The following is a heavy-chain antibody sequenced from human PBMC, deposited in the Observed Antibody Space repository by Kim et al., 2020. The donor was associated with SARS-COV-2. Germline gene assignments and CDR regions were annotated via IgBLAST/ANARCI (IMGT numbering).Heavy chain of an antibody. J-gene: IGHJ4*02. Sequence: SETLSLTCAVYGGSFSGYYWSWIRQPPGKGLEWIGEINHSGSTNYNPSLKSRVTISVDTSKNQFSLKLSSVTAADTAVYYCARMKSSSDYWGQGTLVTVSS. CDR3: ARMKSSSDY. D-gene: IGHD6-13*01. CDR2: INHSGST. CDR1: GGSFSGYY. V-gene: IGHV4-34*01.